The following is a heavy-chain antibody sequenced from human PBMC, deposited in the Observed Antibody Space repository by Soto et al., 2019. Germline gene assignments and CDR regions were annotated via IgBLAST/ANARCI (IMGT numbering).Heavy chain of an antibody. CDR2: INPSGGST. CDR3: ARGPRAYCSGGSCYQADY. CDR1: GGTFTSYY. Sequence: ASVKVSCKASGGTFTSYYMHWVRQAPGQGLEWMGIINPSGGSTSYAQKFQGRVTMTRDTSTSTVYMELSSLRSEDTAVYYCARGPRAYCSGGSCYQADYWGQGTLVTVSS. V-gene: IGHV1-46*03. J-gene: IGHJ4*02. D-gene: IGHD2-15*01.